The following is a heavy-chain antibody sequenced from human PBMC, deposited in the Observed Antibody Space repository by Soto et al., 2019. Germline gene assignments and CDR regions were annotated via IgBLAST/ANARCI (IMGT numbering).Heavy chain of an antibody. CDR2: IHHRGST. CDR3: ARDQGSHPGD. CDR1: GLSISSDNW. Sequence: QVQLQESGPGLVRPSGTVSLTCAVSGLSISSDNWWGWVRQPPGKGLEWIGEIHHRGSTNYNPSLKSRVTMSVVPSKDLFSLTLNSVTAADTAFYYCARDQGSHPGDWGQVTLVSVSS. D-gene: IGHD6-13*01. J-gene: IGHJ4*02. V-gene: IGHV4-4*02.